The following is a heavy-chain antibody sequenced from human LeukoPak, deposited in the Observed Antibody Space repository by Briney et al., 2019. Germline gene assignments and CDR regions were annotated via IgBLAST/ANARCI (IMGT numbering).Heavy chain of an antibody. CDR2: ISSSGSTI. D-gene: IGHD4-23*01. CDR1: GFTFSSYE. CDR3: ARDGRWSNFDY. V-gene: IGHV3-48*03. J-gene: IGHJ4*02. Sequence: GGSLRLSCAASGFTFSSYEMNWVRQAPGKVLEWVSYISSSGSTIYYADSVKGRFNISRDNAKNSLYLTMNSLRAEDTAVYYCARDGRWSNFDYWGREPWSPSPQ.